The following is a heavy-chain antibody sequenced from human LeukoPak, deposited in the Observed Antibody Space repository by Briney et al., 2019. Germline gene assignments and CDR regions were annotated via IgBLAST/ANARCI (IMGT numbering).Heavy chain of an antibody. V-gene: IGHV3-30-3*01. CDR1: GFTFSSYA. CDR2: ISYDGSNK. J-gene: IGHJ4*02. Sequence: GGSLRLSCEAPGFTFSSYAMHWVRQAPGKGLEWVAVISYDGSNKYYADSVKGRFTISRDNSKNTLYLQVNSLRAEDTGIYYCATVDYGDSDYWGQGTLVTVSS. D-gene: IGHD4-17*01. CDR3: ATVDYGDSDY.